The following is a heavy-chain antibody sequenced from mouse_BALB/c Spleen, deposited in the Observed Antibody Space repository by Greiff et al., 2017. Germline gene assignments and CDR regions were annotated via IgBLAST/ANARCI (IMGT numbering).Heavy chain of an antibody. CDR1: GFTFSGYA. CDR3: ARGGYGNYWYFDV. J-gene: IGHJ1*01. CDR2: ISSGGST. Sequence: EVQLVESGGGLVKPGGSLKLSCAASGFTFSGYAMSWVRQTPEKRLEWVASISSGGSTYYPDSVKGRFTISRDNARNILYLQMSSLRSEDTAMYYCARGGYGNYWYFDVWGAGTTVTVSS. D-gene: IGHD2-1*01. V-gene: IGHV5-6-5*01.